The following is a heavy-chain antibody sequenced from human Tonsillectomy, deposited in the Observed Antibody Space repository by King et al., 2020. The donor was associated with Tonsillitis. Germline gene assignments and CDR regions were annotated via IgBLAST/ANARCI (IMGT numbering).Heavy chain of an antibody. Sequence: LQLQESGPGVVKPSETLSLTCTVSGGSISSSDHYWAWIRQPPGKGLEWIGYMYYSGSIFYNPSLKSRITISGGTSENRFSLKLSSVTAADTAGYFCARSVSGSFDYWGQGALVTVSS. CDR1: GGSISSSDHY. J-gene: IGHJ4*02. V-gene: IGHV4-39*01. CDR2: MYYSGSI. D-gene: IGHD1-26*01. CDR3: ARSVSGSFDY.